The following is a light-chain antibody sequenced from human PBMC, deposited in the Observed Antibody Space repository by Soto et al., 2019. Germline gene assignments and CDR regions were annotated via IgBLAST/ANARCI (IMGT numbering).Light chain of an antibody. Sequence: QSLLTQPPSASGTPGQRVTISCSGSSCNIGSNTVNWYQQLPGTAPKLLIYSNNQRPSGVPDRFSGSKSGTSASLAISGLQSEDEADYYCAAWDDSLNVVVFGGGTKLTVL. CDR1: SCNIGSNT. J-gene: IGLJ2*01. V-gene: IGLV1-44*01. CDR2: SNN. CDR3: AAWDDSLNVVV.